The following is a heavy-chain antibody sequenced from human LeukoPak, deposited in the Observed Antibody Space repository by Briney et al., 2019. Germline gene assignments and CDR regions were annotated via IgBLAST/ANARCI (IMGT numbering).Heavy chain of an antibody. CDR3: ARVGGSYGEYYYYGMDV. CDR2: ISSSGSTI. J-gene: IGHJ6*02. CDR1: GFTFSSYE. D-gene: IGHD1-26*01. Sequence: GGSLRLSCAASGFTFSSYEMNWVRQAPGKVLEWVSYISSSGSTIYYEDSVKGRFTISRDNAKNSLYLQMNSLRVEDTAVYYCARVGGSYGEYYYYGMDVWGQGTTVTVSS. V-gene: IGHV3-48*03.